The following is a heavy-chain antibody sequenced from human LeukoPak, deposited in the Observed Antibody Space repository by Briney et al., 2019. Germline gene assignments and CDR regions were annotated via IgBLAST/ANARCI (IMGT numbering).Heavy chain of an antibody. D-gene: IGHD7-27*01. J-gene: IGHJ4*02. CDR2: ISNSGDSI. V-gene: IGHV3-11*04. CDR3: GRGHWGLDY. CDR1: GFTFSDSY. Sequence: GGTLRLSCAASGFTFSDSYMTWIRQAPGKGLEWVSFISNSGDSIYYADSVKGRFTTSRDNAKNSLFLQMNSLRAEDTAVYYCGRGHWGLDYWGQGALVTVSS.